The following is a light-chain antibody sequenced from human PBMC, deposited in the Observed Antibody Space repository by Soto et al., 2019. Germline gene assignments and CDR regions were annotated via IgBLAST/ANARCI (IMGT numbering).Light chain of an antibody. J-gene: IGKJ2*01. CDR1: QVISNY. Sequence: DIQMTQSPSSLSASVGDRVTITCQASQVISNYLNWYQQKPGKAPKLLIYDASNLETGVPSRFSGSGSGTDFTFTISSLQPEDIATYYCQQYDNLLGTFGQGTKLEIK. V-gene: IGKV1-33*01. CDR2: DAS. CDR3: QQYDNLLGT.